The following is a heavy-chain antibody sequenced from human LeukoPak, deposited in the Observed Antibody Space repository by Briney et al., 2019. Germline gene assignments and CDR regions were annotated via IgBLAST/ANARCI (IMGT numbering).Heavy chain of an antibody. CDR2: INHSGST. CDR1: GGSFSGYY. Sequence: PSETLSLTCAAYGGSFSGYYWSWIRQPPGKGLEWIGEINHSGSTNYNPSLKSRVTISVDTSKNQFSLKLSSVTAADTAVYYCASSVDTAMVPNYWGQGTLVTVSS. D-gene: IGHD5-18*01. CDR3: ASSVDTAMVPNY. V-gene: IGHV4-34*01. J-gene: IGHJ4*02.